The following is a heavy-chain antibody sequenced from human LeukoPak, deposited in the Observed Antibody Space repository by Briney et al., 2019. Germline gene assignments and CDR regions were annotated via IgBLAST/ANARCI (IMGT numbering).Heavy chain of an antibody. V-gene: IGHV3-23*01. J-gene: IGHJ4*02. D-gene: IGHD1-1*01. CDR1: GFTFSTYA. CDR2: INNSGDST. CDR3: AALEDY. Sequence: QPGGSLRLSCAASGFTFSTYAMSWVRQTPGKGLEWVSVINNSGDSTNDADSVKGRFTISRDNSKNTLYLQMNSLRAEDTAVYYCAALEDYWGQGTLVTVSS.